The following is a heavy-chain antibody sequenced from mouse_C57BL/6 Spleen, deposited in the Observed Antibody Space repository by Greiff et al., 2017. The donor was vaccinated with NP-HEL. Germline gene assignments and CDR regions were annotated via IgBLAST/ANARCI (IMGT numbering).Heavy chain of an antibody. CDR3: ARTLYYYGSSYDWYFDV. CDR1: GFSLTSYG. J-gene: IGHJ1*03. V-gene: IGHV2-2*01. CDR2: IWSGGST. Sequence: QVQLQQSGPGLVQPSQSLSITCTVSGFSLTSYGVHWVRQSPGKGLEWLGVIWSGGSTDYNAAFISRLSIRKDNSKSQVFFKMNSLQADDTAIYYCARTLYYYGSSYDWYFDVWGTGTTVTVSS. D-gene: IGHD1-1*01.